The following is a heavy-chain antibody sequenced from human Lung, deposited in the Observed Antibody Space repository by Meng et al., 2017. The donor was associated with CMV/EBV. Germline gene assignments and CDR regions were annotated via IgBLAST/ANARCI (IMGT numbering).Heavy chain of an antibody. CDR3: APWIVSSSSGEGY. J-gene: IGHJ4*02. D-gene: IGHD6-6*01. Sequence: GGSLRLSCAASGFTFSSYSMNWVRQAPGKGLEWVSSISSSSSYIYYADSVKGRFTISRDNAKNSLYLQMNSLRAEDTAVYYCAPWIVSSSSGEGYWGQGTRVNGAS. V-gene: IGHV3-21*01. CDR1: GFTFSSYS. CDR2: ISSSSSYI.